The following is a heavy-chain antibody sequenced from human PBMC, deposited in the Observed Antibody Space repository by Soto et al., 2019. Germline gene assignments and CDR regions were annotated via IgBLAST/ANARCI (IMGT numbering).Heavy chain of an antibody. V-gene: IGHV3-21*06. CDR2: ISGTSDYI. D-gene: IGHD3-10*01. CDR3: ARVIYGSFAY. CDR1: GFTFSVAS. J-gene: IGHJ4*02. Sequence: GGSLRLSCAASGFTFSVASMNWVRQSPGRGLEWVSSISGTSDYISYADSVKGRFTISRDNAKNSLYLQMNSLRTEDTAIYYCARVIYGSFAYWGQGTLVTVSS.